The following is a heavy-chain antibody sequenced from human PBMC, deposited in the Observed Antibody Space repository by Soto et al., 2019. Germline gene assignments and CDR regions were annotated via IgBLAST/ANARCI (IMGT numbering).Heavy chain of an antibody. V-gene: IGHV4-59*01. CDR3: ARVGAASRNYYYYGVDV. Sequence: QVQLQQSGPGLVRPSETLSLTCTVSGDSMNSYYWSWIRQPPGKGLEWVGYIYYSGSTHYNPSLKSRVTISLDTSKQQFSLRVTSGNAADTAIYYCARVGAASRNYYYYGVDVWGQGTTVTVSS. CDR2: IYYSGST. J-gene: IGHJ6*02. D-gene: IGHD1-26*01. CDR1: GDSMNSYY.